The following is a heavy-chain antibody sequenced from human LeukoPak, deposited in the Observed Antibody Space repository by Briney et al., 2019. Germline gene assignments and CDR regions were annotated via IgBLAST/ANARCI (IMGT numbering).Heavy chain of an antibody. Sequence: GASVKVSCKVSGYTLSELSMHWVRQAPGKGLEWMGRFDPADNETIYAQKFQGRVTMTEDTSTDTAYMEVSSLRSEDTAVYYCASGYWDSSAYHYARDVLDIWGQGTMVTISS. D-gene: IGHD3-22*01. CDR1: GYTLSELS. CDR3: ASGYWDSSAYHYARDVLDI. V-gene: IGHV1-24*01. J-gene: IGHJ3*02. CDR2: FDPADNET.